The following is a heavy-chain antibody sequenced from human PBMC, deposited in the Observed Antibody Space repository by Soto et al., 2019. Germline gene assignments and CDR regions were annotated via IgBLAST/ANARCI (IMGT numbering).Heavy chain of an antibody. CDR1: GGSISSGGYY. V-gene: IGHV4-31*03. Sequence: SETLSLTCTVSGGSISSGGYYWSWIRQHPGKGLEWIGYIYYSGSTYYNPSLKSRVTISVDTSKNQFSLKLSSVTAADTAVYYCARGVGSCSGGSCYSVLSRESNWFDPWGQGTLVTVSS. J-gene: IGHJ5*02. CDR2: IYYSGST. CDR3: ARGVGSCSGGSCYSVLSRESNWFDP. D-gene: IGHD2-15*01.